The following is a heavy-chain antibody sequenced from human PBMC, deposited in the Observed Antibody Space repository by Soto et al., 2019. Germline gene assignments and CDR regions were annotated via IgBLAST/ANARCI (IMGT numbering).Heavy chain of an antibody. D-gene: IGHD3-3*01. CDR1: GGSISSSRYY. V-gene: IGHV4-39*01. CDR3: AASITIFGVVPTGFDY. CDR2: IYYSGST. J-gene: IGHJ4*02. Sequence: SETLSLTCTVSGGSISSSRYYWAWILQPPGKGLEWIGSIYYSGSTYYNPSLKSRVTISVDTSKNQFSLKLSSVTAADTAVYYCAASITIFGVVPTGFDYWGQGTLVTVSS.